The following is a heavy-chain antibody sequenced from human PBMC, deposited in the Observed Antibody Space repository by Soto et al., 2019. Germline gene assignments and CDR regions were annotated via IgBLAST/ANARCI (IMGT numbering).Heavy chain of an antibody. V-gene: IGHV1-3*01. Sequence: ASVKVSCKASGYTFTSYAMHWVRQAPGQRLEWMGWINAGNGNTKYSQKFQGRVTITRDTSASTAYMELSSLRSEDTAVYYCAREGQYQLLFRWFDPWGQGTLVTVSS. CDR1: GYTFTSYA. CDR3: AREGQYQLLFRWFDP. D-gene: IGHD2-2*01. CDR2: INAGNGNT. J-gene: IGHJ5*02.